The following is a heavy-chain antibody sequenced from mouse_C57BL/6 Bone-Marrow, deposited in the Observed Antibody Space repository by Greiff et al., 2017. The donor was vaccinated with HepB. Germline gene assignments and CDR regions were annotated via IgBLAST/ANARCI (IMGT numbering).Heavy chain of an antibody. V-gene: IGHV3-6*01. D-gene: IGHD1-1*01. CDR3: ARDTGRAMDY. J-gene: IGHJ4*01. CDR2: ISYDGSN. CDR1: GYSITSGYY. Sequence: EVKLVESGPGLVKPSQSLSLTCSVTGYSITSGYYWNWIRQFPGNKLEWMGYISYDGSNNYNPSLKNRISITRDTSKNQFFLKLNSVTTEDTATYYCARDTGRAMDYWGQGTSVTVSS.